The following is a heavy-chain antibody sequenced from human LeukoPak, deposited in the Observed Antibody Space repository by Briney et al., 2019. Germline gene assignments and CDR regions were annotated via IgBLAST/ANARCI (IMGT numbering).Heavy chain of an antibody. J-gene: IGHJ4*02. CDR2: INLSGGNP. D-gene: IGHD3-10*01. CDR1: GDTFTKYH. Sequence: ASVKVSCKASGDTFTKYHMHWVRHAPGQGLQWRGLINLSGGNPLYAQNFQGRVTMTWDTSTSTGYMDLSSLRSEDTAVYFCAIEYTGSSYLDHWGQGTLVTVSS. CDR3: AIEYTGSSYLDH. V-gene: IGHV1-46*01.